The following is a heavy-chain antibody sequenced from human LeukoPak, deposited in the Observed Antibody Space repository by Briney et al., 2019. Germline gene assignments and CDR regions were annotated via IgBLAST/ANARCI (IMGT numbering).Heavy chain of an antibody. CDR1: GYTFTSYD. CDR2: MNPNSGNT. V-gene: IGHV1-8*01. J-gene: IGHJ5*02. CDR3: ARVIEYCSSTSCYPWFDP. Sequence: ASVKVCCEASGYTFTSYDINWVRQATGQGREWMGWMNPNSGNTGYAQKFQGRVTMTRNTSISTAYMELSSLRSEDTAVYYCARVIEYCSSTSCYPWFDPWGQGTLVTVSS. D-gene: IGHD2-2*01.